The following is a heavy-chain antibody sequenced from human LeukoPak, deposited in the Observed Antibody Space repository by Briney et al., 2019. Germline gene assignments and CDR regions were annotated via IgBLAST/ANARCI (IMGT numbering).Heavy chain of an antibody. J-gene: IGHJ5*02. D-gene: IGHD3-10*01. V-gene: IGHV3-30*18. Sequence: EGSLRLSCAASGFTFSSYGMHWVHQAPGKGLEWVAVISYDGSNKYYADSVKGRFTISRDNSKNTLYLQMNSLRAEDTAVYYCAKAMVRESNWFDPWGQGTLVTVSS. CDR2: ISYDGSNK. CDR3: AKAMVRESNWFDP. CDR1: GFTFSSYG.